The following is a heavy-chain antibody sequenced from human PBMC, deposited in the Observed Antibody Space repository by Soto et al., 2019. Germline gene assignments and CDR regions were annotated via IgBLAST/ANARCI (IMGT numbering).Heavy chain of an antibody. D-gene: IGHD2-8*01. V-gene: IGHV3-23*01. CDR2: ISGSAFSGST. Sequence: GGSLRLSCAASGFTFSDHAMSWVRQAPGKGLEWVSAISGSAFSGSTHYADSVKGRFTISRDNSMNTLFLQMNSLRAEDTAVYYCASRSATVLSLTYWGPGTQVTVSS. J-gene: IGHJ4*02. CDR1: GFTFSDHA. CDR3: ASRSATVLSLTY.